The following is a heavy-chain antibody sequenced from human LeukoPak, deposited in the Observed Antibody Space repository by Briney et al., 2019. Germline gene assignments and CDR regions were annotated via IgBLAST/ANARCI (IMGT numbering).Heavy chain of an antibody. Sequence: GGSLRLSCAASGFTFDDYGMSWVRQAPGKGLEWVSGINWNGGSTGYADSVKGRFTISRDNAKNSLYLQLNSLRAEDTALYYCARKRSTWIQLWHAFDIWGQGTMVTVSS. V-gene: IGHV3-20*04. J-gene: IGHJ3*02. D-gene: IGHD5-18*01. CDR3: ARKRSTWIQLWHAFDI. CDR1: GFTFDDYG. CDR2: INWNGGST.